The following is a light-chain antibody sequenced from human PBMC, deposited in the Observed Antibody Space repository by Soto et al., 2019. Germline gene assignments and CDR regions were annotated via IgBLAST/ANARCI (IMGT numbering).Light chain of an antibody. CDR2: DAS. CDR1: QDIKKF. Sequence: DIQMTQSPSSLSASVGDRVTITCQASQDIKKFLSWFQQKPGKAPKLLIYDASNLRTGVPPRFGGSGSGTDFTFTITRLQPEDIGTYFCQQYDNLPYIFGQGTKLEIK. CDR3: QQYDNLPYI. J-gene: IGKJ2*01. V-gene: IGKV1-33*01.